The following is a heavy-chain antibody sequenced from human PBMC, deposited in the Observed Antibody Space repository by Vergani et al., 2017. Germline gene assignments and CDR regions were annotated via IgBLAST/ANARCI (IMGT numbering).Heavy chain of an antibody. J-gene: IGHJ6*03. CDR3: ARGRGRRYCSGGSCYSGYYYYMDV. CDR1: GGSFSGYY. Sequence: QVQLQQWGAGLLKPSETLSLTCAVYGGSFSGYYWSWIRQPPGKGLEWIGEINHSGSTNYNPSLKSRVTISVDTPKNQFSLKLSSVTAADTAVYYCARGRGRRYCSGGSCYSGYYYYMDVWGKGTTVTVSS. CDR2: INHSGST. V-gene: IGHV4-34*01. D-gene: IGHD2-15*01.